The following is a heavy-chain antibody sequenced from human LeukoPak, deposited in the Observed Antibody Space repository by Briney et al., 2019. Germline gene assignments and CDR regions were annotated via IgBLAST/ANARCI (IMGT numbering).Heavy chain of an antibody. D-gene: IGHD3-22*01. J-gene: IGHJ4*02. Sequence: GGTLRLSCAASGFTFSSYSRNWVRQAPGKGLEWVWYISSSSSYIYYADSVKGRFTISRDNAKNSLYLQMNSLRAEDTAVYYCARDMGAYYYDSSGYPDYWGQGTLVTVSS. CDR1: GFTFSSYS. CDR2: ISSSSSYI. V-gene: IGHV3-21*01. CDR3: ARDMGAYYYDSSGYPDY.